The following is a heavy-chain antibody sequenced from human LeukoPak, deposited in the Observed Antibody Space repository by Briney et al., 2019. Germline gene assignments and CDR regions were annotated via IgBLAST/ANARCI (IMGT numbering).Heavy chain of an antibody. Sequence: PSETLSLTCTVSGGSISSYYWSWIRQPPGKGLEWTGYIYYSGSTNYNPSLKSRVTISVDTSKNQFSLKLSSVTAADTAVYCCARDTAAALDYWGQGTLVTVSS. CDR2: IYYSGST. CDR1: GGSISSYY. CDR3: ARDTAAALDY. V-gene: IGHV4-59*01. D-gene: IGHD6-13*01. J-gene: IGHJ4*02.